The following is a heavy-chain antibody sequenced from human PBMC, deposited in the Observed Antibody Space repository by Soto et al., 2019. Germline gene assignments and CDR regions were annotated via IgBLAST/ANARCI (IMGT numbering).Heavy chain of an antibody. CDR1: GFTFSSYS. Sequence: GGSLRLSCAASGFTFSSYSMNWVRQAPGKGLEWVSSISSSSSYIYYADSVKGRFTISRDNAKNSLYLQMNSLRAEDTAVYYCARNDFWSGHPPLNYYYGMDFRGQGTTVTVSS. V-gene: IGHV3-21*01. D-gene: IGHD3-3*01. CDR3: ARNDFWSGHPPLNYYYGMDF. CDR2: ISSSSSYI. J-gene: IGHJ6*02.